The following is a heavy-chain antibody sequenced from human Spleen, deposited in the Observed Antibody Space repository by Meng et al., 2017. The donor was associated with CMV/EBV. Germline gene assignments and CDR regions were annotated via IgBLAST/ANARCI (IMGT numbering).Heavy chain of an antibody. CDR1: GFTFSTYW. D-gene: IGHD2-2*01. Sequence: GESLKISCEASGFTFSTYWMSWVRQAPGKGLEWVANINQDGSEEYYVDSVKGRFTISRDNAKNSLYLQMNSLRAEDTALYYCAKDIGCSSTSCYPDYWGQGTLVTVSS. CDR2: INQDGSEE. J-gene: IGHJ4*02. CDR3: AKDIGCSSTSCYPDY. V-gene: IGHV3-7*03.